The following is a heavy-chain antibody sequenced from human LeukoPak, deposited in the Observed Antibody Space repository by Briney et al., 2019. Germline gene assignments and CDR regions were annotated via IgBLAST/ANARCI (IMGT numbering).Heavy chain of an antibody. Sequence: GGSLRLSCAASGFTFSSYSMNWVRQAPGKGLEWVSSISSSSSYIYYADSVKGRFTISRDNAKNSLYLQTNSLRAEDTAVYYCARRGLDIVVVPAALDYWGQGTLVTVSS. CDR1: GFTFSSYS. V-gene: IGHV3-21*01. CDR2: ISSSSSYI. D-gene: IGHD2-2*01. CDR3: ARRGLDIVVVPAALDY. J-gene: IGHJ4*02.